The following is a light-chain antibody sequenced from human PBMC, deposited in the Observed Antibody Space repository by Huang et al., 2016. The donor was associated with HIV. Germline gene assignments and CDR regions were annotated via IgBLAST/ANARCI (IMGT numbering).Light chain of an antibody. CDR3: QQYDNYTT. CDR1: QSISDW. CDR2: KAS. V-gene: IGKV1-5*03. J-gene: IGKJ2*01. Sequence: DIQMTQSPSTLSASVGDRVTITCRASQSISDWLAWYQQKPGKAPKLLIYKASNLESGVPLRFSGSGSGTEFTLTISSLQPDDFATYYCQQYDNYTTFAQGTKLEIQ.